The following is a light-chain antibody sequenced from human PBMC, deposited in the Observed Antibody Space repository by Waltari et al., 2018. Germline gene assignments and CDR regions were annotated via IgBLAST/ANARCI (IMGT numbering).Light chain of an antibody. CDR1: QRVISSFNNKNY. CDR3: QQYSATPPT. V-gene: IGKV4-1*01. J-gene: IGKJ1*01. Sequence: DIVMTQSPDSLAVSLGERATINSNSSQRVISSFNNKNYLTWFQQKAGEPPKRLIYWASTRESGVPDRFSGSGSGTDFTLTISGLQAEDVAVYYCQQYSATPPTFGQGTKVEIK. CDR2: WAS.